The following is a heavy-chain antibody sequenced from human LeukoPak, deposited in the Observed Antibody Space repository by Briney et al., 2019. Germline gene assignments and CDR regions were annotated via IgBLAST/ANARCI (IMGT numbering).Heavy chain of an antibody. CDR1: GYSISSGYY. D-gene: IGHD3-10*01. J-gene: IGHJ5*02. V-gene: IGHV4-38-2*02. Sequence: SETLSLTCTVSGYSISSGYYWGWIRQPPGKGLEWIGSIYHSGSTYYNPPLKSRVTISVDTSKKQFSLKLSSVTAADTAVYYCARHVGFITMVRGVINNNWFDPWGQGTLVTVSS. CDR3: ARHVGFITMVRGVINNNWFDP. CDR2: IYHSGST.